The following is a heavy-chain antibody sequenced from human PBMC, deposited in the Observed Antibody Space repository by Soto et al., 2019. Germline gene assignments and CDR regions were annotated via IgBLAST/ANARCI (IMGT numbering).Heavy chain of an antibody. CDR1: GVTFSTLV. CDR3: ATEGQSSGHAGIFYH. D-gene: IGHD3-22*01. Sequence: QVQLVESGGGVVQPGGSLRLPCVASGVTFSTLVMHWVRLDPGKGLEWVAGISYDGKSEHYADSVKGRFTISRDNSKNPSYLQMNSLRPEDTGVHYCATEGQSSGHAGIFYHWGQGTLVSVSS. V-gene: IGHV3-30*04. CDR2: ISYDGKSE. J-gene: IGHJ5*02.